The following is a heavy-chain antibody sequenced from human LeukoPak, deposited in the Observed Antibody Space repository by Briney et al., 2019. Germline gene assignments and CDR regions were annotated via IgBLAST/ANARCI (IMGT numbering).Heavy chain of an antibody. D-gene: IGHD6-19*01. Sequence: GGSLRLSCAASGFIFSSYAMHWVRQAPGTGLEWVAVISYDGSNKDYADSVTGRFTISRGNSKNTLFLQMNSLRAEDTAVYYCARDPGLGFRSGWYQDYFDYWGQGALVTVSS. CDR1: GFIFSSYA. V-gene: IGHV3-30*14. CDR3: ARDPGLGFRSGWYQDYFDY. CDR2: ISYDGSNK. J-gene: IGHJ4*02.